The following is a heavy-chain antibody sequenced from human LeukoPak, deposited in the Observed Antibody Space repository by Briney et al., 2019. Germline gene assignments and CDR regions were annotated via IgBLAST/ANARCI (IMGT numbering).Heavy chain of an antibody. Sequence: GESLKISCKGGGYSFTTFWIGWVRQMPGKGLEWMGIIYPGDSDTRYSPSFQGQVTISADKSISTPYLQWSSLKASDTAMYYCARDRGVVGATQDAFDMWGQGTMVTVSS. CDR2: IYPGDSDT. J-gene: IGHJ3*02. V-gene: IGHV5-51*01. D-gene: IGHD1-26*01. CDR1: GYSFTTFW. CDR3: ARDRGVVGATQDAFDM.